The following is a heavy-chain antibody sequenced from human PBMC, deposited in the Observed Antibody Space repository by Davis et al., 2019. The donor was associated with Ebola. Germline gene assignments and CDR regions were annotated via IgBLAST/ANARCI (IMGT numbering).Heavy chain of an antibody. CDR3: AILHFAAICRSCYGMDV. D-gene: IGHD2-2*01. J-gene: IGHJ6*02. V-gene: IGHV3-30-3*01. Sequence: GGSLRLSCAASGFTFSSYAMHWVRQAPGKGLEWVAVISYDGSNKYYADSVKGRFTISRDNAKNSLYLQMNSLRSEDTAVYYCAILHFAAICRSCYGMDVWGQGATVTVSS. CDR1: GFTFSSYA. CDR2: ISYDGSNK.